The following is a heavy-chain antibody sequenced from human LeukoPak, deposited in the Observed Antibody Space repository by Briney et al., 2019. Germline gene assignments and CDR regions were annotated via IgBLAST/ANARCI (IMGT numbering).Heavy chain of an antibody. CDR2: IYPGDSDT. CDR3: ARQVLARDAFDI. Sequence: GESLKISCKGSGYSFTSYWIGWVRQMPGKGLECMGIIYPGDSDTRYSPSFQGQVTFSADKSITTAYLQWNSLKASDTAIYYCARQVLARDAFDIWGQGTMVTVSS. J-gene: IGHJ3*02. V-gene: IGHV5-51*01. CDR1: GYSFTSYW.